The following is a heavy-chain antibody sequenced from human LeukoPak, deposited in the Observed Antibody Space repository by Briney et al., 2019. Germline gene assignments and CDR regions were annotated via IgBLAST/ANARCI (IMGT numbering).Heavy chain of an antibody. CDR3: ARKAPGRYDWCYFDY. V-gene: IGHV3-7*03. J-gene: IGHJ4*02. D-gene: IGHD1-26*01. CDR2: IRQDGSEK. Sequence: GGSLRLSCEASGFIFSSYWMTWVRQAPGKGLEWVANIRQDGSEKHYVDSVKGRFTISRDNAKNSLYLQMNSLRAEDTAVYYCARKAPGRYDWCYFDYWGQGTLVTVPS. CDR1: GFIFSSYW.